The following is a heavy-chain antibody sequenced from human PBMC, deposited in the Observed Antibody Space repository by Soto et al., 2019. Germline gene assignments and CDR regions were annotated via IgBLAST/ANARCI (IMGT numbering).Heavy chain of an antibody. J-gene: IGHJ3*01. CDR2: IKPDGSEK. D-gene: IGHD3-22*01. Sequence: EVQLVEAGGGWGQPGGSVRLSCAASGFTFSSYWMSWVRQAPGKGLEWVANIKPDGSEKYYVDSVKGRFTMSRDNAKNSLSLQMNSLRAEDTAVYYCARGDYYDSSGPFSDAFDVWGQGTMVTVSS. CDR3: ARGDYYDSSGPFSDAFDV. V-gene: IGHV3-7*04. CDR1: GFTFSSYW.